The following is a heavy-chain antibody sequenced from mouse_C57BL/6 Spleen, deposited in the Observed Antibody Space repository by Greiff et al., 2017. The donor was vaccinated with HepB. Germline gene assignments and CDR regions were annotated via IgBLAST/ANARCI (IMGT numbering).Heavy chain of an antibody. V-gene: IGHV2-9-1*01. J-gene: IGHJ2*01. CDR1: GFSLTSYA. Sequence: VQLVESGPGLVAPSQSLSITCTVSGFSLTSYAISWVRQPPGKGLEWLGVIWTGGGTNYNSALKSRLSISKDNSKSQVFLKMNSLQTDDTARYYCARWDYYGSSDGFDDWGQGTTLTVSS. CDR3: ARWDYYGSSDGFDD. D-gene: IGHD1-1*01. CDR2: IWTGGGT.